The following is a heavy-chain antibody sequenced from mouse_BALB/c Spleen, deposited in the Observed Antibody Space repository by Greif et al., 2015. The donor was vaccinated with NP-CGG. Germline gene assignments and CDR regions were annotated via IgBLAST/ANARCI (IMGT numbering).Heavy chain of an antibody. V-gene: IGHV3-1*02. J-gene: IGHJ3*01. CDR3: ARRYDEFAY. D-gene: IGHD2-14*01. CDR1: GYSITSDYS. CDR2: IHYSGNT. Sequence: EVHLVESGPDLVKPSQPLSLTCTVTGYSITSDYSWHWIRQFPGDKLEWMGYIHYSGNTDYNPSLKSRISITRDTSKNQFFLQLNSVTTEDTATYYCARRYDEFAYWGQGTLVTVSA.